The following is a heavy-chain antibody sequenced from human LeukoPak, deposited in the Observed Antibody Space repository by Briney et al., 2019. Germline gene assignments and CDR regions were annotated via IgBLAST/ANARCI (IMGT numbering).Heavy chain of an antibody. J-gene: IGHJ4*02. D-gene: IGHD3-22*01. Sequence: ASVKVSCKVSGYTLTELSMHWVRQAPGKGLEWMGGFDPEDGETIYAQKFQGRVTMTEDTSTDTAYMELSSLRSEDTAVYYCVLGVSYYYDSSELFGYWGQGTLVTVSS. CDR1: GYTLTELS. CDR2: FDPEDGET. CDR3: VLGVSYYYDSSELFGY. V-gene: IGHV1-24*01.